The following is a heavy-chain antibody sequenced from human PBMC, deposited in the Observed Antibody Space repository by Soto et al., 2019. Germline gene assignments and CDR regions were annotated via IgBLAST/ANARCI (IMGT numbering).Heavy chain of an antibody. J-gene: IGHJ4*02. CDR2: IYHSGST. D-gene: IGHD6-6*01. V-gene: IGHV4-30-2*01. CDR3: ARRYSSSSFDY. CDR1: GGSISRGGYS. Sequence: QLQLQESGSGLVKPSQTLSLTCAVSGGSISRGGYSWSWIRQPPGKGLGWIGYIYHSGSTYYNPSLKSRVTISVDRSKNQFSLKLSSVTAADTAVYYCARRYSSSSFDYWGQGTLVTVSS.